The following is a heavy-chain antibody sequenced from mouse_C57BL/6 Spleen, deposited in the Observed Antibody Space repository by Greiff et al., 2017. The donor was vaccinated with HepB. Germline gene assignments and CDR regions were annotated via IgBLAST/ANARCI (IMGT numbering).Heavy chain of an antibody. Sequence: DVKLVESGGGLVKPGGSLKLSCAASGFTFSDYGMHWVRQAPEKGLEWVAYISSGSSTIYYADTVKGRFTISRDNAKNTLFLQMTSLRSEDTAMYYCARAHYDWYFDVWGTGTTVTVSS. V-gene: IGHV5-17*01. CDR1: GFTFSDYG. D-gene: IGHD1-2*01. CDR2: ISSGSSTI. J-gene: IGHJ1*03. CDR3: ARAHYDWYFDV.